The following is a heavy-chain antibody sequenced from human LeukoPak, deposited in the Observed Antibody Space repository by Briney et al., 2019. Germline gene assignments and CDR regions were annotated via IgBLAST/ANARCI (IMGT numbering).Heavy chain of an antibody. CDR2: IYYSGCA. CDR3: ARRLLHYYYMDV. Sequence: SETLSLTCTVSGGSISSSINYWAWIRQAPGKGLEWIGSIYYSGCAYYKPSLKSRATISLDTSKNQFSLKLSSVTAADTAVYYCARRLLHYYYMDVWGKGTTVTVSS. J-gene: IGHJ6*03. V-gene: IGHV4-39*01. CDR1: GGSISSSINY. D-gene: IGHD2-21*01.